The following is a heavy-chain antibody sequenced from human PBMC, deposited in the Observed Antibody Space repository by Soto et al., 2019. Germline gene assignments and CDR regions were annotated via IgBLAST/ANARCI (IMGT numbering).Heavy chain of an antibody. J-gene: IGHJ4*02. Sequence: GGSLRLSCSASGFTFSSYDMHWVRQGPGKGLEWVSAIGTAGDTNYAGSVKGRFTISRENAKNSLYLQMNSLRAGDTAIYFCARAIGPTLFDYWGQGALVTV. CDR2: IGTAGDT. CDR1: GFTFSSYD. D-gene: IGHD3-22*01. CDR3: ARAIGPTLFDY. V-gene: IGHV3-13*04.